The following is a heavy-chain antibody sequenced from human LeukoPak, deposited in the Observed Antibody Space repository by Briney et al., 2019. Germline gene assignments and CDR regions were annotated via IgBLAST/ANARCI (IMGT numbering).Heavy chain of an antibody. J-gene: IGHJ3*02. V-gene: IGHV3-15*01. Sequence: GGSLRHSCAASGFTFSNAWMSGVRQAPGKGLEWVGRNKSKNDGGTTDYAAPVKGRFTISRDDAKNTLYLQMNSLKTEDTAVYYCTTDALEQWLVEGLDIWGQGTMVTVCS. D-gene: IGHD6-19*01. CDR1: GFTFSNAW. CDR2: NKSKNDGGTT. CDR3: TTDALEQWLVEGLDI.